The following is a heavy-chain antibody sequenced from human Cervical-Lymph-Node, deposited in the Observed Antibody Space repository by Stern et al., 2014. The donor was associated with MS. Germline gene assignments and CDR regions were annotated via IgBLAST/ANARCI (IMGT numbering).Heavy chain of an antibody. CDR1: GYTFTSYG. CDR3: ARGWGEDFGDSDAFDI. CDR2: INPYNGNT. D-gene: IGHD4-17*01. Sequence: DQLVQSGAEVKKSGASVKVSCEASGYTFTSYGISWVRQAPGQGLEWMGWINPYNGNTRYAQNLQGIVTMTTDTSKSTAYMELRSLRSDDTAVVYCARGWGEDFGDSDAFDIWGQGTMLTVSS. J-gene: IGHJ3*02. V-gene: IGHV1-18*01.